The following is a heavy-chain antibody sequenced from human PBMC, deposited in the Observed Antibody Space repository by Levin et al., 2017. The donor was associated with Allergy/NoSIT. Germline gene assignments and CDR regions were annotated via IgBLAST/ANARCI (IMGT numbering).Heavy chain of an antibody. Sequence: GGSLRLSCAASGFTVSSHYMSWVRQAPGKGPEWVSVIYSGGRTYYADSVKGRFTISRDSSKNTLYLQMSTLRAEDTAVYYCTRDLEVHTYGSRNYFYYYYMDVWGKGTTVTVSS. CDR2: IYSGGRT. J-gene: IGHJ6*03. CDR3: TRDLEVHTYGSRNYFYYYYMDV. V-gene: IGHV3-66*02. D-gene: IGHD3-10*01. CDR1: GFTVSSHY.